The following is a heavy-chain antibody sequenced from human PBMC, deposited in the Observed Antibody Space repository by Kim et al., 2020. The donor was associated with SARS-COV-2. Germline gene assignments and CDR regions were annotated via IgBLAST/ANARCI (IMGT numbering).Heavy chain of an antibody. J-gene: IGHJ4*02. D-gene: IGHD6-19*01. CDR1: GFTFSSYS. CDR2: LSSSSNYI. CDR3: ARSGYSSGWYEEDY. Sequence: GGSLRLSCAASGFTFSSYSMNWVRQAPGKGLEWVSSLSSSSNYIYYADSVKGRFTISRDNANNSLLLQMNSLRAEDTAVYYCARSGYSSGWYEEDYWGQGTLVTVSS. V-gene: IGHV3-21*01.